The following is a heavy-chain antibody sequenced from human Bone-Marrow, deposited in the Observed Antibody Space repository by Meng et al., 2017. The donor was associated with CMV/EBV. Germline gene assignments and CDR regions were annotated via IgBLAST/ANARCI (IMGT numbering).Heavy chain of an antibody. J-gene: IGHJ4*02. D-gene: IGHD1-26*01. CDR2: IRYDGSNK. V-gene: IGHV3-30*02. CDR1: GFTFSSYG. Sequence: GSLRLSCAASGFTFSSYGMHWVRQAPGKGLEWVAFIRYDGSNKYYADSVKGRFTISRDNSKNTLYLQMNSLRAEDTAVYYCAKDRTPSTRIVGARGGGVDYWGQGTLVTASS. CDR3: AKDRTPSTRIVGARGGGVDY.